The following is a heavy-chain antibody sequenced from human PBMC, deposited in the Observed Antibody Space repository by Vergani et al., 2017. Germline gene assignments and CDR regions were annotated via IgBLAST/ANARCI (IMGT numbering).Heavy chain of an antibody. CDR3: AHYSRIVGATQGEFDY. J-gene: IGHJ4*02. V-gene: IGHV3-23*01. D-gene: IGHD1-26*01. Sequence: EVQLLESGGGLVQPGGSLRLSCAASGFTFSSYAMSWVRQAPGKGLEWVSAISCSGGSTYYADSVKGRFTISRDNSKNTLYLQMNSLRAEDTAVYYCAHYSRIVGATQGEFDYWGQGTLVTVSS. CDR1: GFTFSSYA. CDR2: ISCSGGST.